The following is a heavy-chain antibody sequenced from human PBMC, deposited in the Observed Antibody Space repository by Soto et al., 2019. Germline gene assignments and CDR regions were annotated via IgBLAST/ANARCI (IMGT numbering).Heavy chain of an antibody. CDR3: ARGGAGRPDC. Sequence: EVQLVNSGGGSVPPGGSLRLSCAASGFTFSSYGMNWVRQAPGKGLEWVSYISGDTKTTNYADSVKGRFTITRDNAKSSLYLQLKSLRDDDTAVYYCARGGAGRPDCRGQGTLVIVSS. V-gene: IGHV3-48*02. J-gene: IGHJ4*02. CDR2: ISGDTKTT. D-gene: IGHD6-13*01. CDR1: GFTFSSYG.